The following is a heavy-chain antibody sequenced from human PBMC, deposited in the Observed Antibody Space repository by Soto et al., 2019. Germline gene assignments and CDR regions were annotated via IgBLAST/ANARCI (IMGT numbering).Heavy chain of an antibody. D-gene: IGHD6-13*01. CDR1: GGTFSSYA. CDR3: ASKAGIAAAVALYYGMDV. V-gene: IGHV1-69*13. J-gene: IGHJ6*02. Sequence: SVKVSCKASGGTFSSYAISWVRQAPGQGLEWIGGIIPIFGTANYAQKFQGRVTITADESTSTAYMELSSLRSEDTAVYYCASKAGIAAAVALYYGMDVWGQGTTVTV. CDR2: IIPIFGTA.